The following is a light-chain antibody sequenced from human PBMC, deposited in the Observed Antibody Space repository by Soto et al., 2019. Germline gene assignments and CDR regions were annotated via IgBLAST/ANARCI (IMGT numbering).Light chain of an antibody. CDR2: DAS. CDR1: QSVSSY. V-gene: IGKV3-11*01. Sequence: IVMTQSPATLSLSPWERSTLSCRSSQSVSSYLAWYQQKPGQAPRLLIYDASNRATGIPARFSGSGSGTDFTLTISSLEPEDFAVYYCQQRSNWPPFTFGPGTKVDI. CDR3: QQRSNWPPFT. J-gene: IGKJ3*01.